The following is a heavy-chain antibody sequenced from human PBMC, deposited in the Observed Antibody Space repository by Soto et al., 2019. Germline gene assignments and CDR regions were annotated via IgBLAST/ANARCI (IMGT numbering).Heavy chain of an antibody. CDR1: GFTFSSYA. J-gene: IGHJ6*02. CDR3: VRDGVATSYYHGIDV. D-gene: IGHD5-12*01. Sequence: QVQLVESGGGVVQPGRSLRLSCAASGFTFSSYAIHWVRQAPGKGLEWVAVISYDGSNKYYADSVTGRFTISRDNSKNTLYLQMNSLRGEDTAVYYCVRDGVATSYYHGIDVWGQGTTVTVSS. V-gene: IGHV3-30-3*01. CDR2: ISYDGSNK.